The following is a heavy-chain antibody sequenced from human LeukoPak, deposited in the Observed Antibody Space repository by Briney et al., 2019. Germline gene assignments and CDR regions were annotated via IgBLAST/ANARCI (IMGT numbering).Heavy chain of an antibody. J-gene: IGHJ4*02. Sequence: PGGSLRLSCAASGFTFSSFEMNWVRQAPGKGLEWVSYISSSSGTIYYADSVKGRFTISRDNAKNSLYLQMNSLRDEDTAVYYCAREGSDWWDYWGQGTLVTVSS. CDR1: GFTFSSFE. V-gene: IGHV3-48*02. CDR2: ISSSSGTI. D-gene: IGHD2-8*02. CDR3: AREGSDWWDY.